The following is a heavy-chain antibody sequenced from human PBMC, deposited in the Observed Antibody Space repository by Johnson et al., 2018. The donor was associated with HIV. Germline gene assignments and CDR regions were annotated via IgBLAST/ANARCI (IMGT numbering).Heavy chain of an antibody. D-gene: IGHD3-3*01. Sequence: QVQLVESGGGVVQPGRSLRLSCAAPGFNFSNYSMHWVRQAPGKGLEWVAVISYDGSKNYNADSVKGRFTISRDNSKNTLYLQMNSLRLEDTAVYDCVRGRGQRFVEWLLVGGGFDMWGQGTMVTVSS. V-gene: IGHV3-30*04. J-gene: IGHJ3*02. CDR3: VRGRGQRFVEWLLVGGGFDM. CDR2: ISYDGSKN. CDR1: GFNFSNYS.